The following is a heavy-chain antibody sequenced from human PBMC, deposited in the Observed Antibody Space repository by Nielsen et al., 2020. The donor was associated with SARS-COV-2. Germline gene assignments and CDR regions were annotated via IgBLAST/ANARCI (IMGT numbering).Heavy chain of an antibody. CDR3: ARGGRAPDY. V-gene: IGHV3-7*01. Sequence: GESLKISCATSGFTFSTYWMTWVRQAPGKGLEWVANIKQDGSEKNYVDSVKGRFTISRDNAKNSLFLQMNSLRAEDTAVYSCARGGRAPDYWGQGTLVTVSS. J-gene: IGHJ4*02. CDR1: GFTFSTYW. CDR2: IKQDGSEK.